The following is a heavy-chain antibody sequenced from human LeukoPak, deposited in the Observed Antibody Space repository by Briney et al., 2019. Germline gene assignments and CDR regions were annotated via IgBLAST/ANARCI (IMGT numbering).Heavy chain of an antibody. CDR2: IYYSGST. CDR3: ARVGGYFSY. Sequence: SETPSLTCTVSGGSINSYYWSWIRQPPGKGLEWIGYIYYSGSTNYNPSLKSRVTMSVDTSKNQFSLKVRSVTAADSAVYYCARVGGYFSYWGQGTLVTVSS. CDR1: GGSINSYY. J-gene: IGHJ4*02. D-gene: IGHD5-12*01. V-gene: IGHV4-59*01.